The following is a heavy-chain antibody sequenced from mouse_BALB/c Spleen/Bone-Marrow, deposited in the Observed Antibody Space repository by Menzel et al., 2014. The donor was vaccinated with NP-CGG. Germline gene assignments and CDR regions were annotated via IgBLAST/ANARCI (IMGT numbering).Heavy chain of an antibody. CDR1: GYTFTSYF. V-gene: IGHV1-14*01. CDR3: SRIYYDYGRDGFAY. J-gene: IGHJ3*01. Sequence: VQLKQSGPELVKPGASVKMSCKASGYTFTSYFMHWVKQRPGQGLEWIGYINPYNDGTKYNEKFKGKATLTSDKSSSTAYTNLDLLTPEVAAVYYCSRIYYDYGRDGFAYWGQGTLVTVSA. CDR2: INPYNDGT. D-gene: IGHD2-4*01.